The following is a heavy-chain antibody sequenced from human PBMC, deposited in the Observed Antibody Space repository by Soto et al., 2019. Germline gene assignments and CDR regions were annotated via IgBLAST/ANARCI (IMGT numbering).Heavy chain of an antibody. CDR2: FDPEDGET. CDR3: ATSPPLRSYYDSSGLAV. J-gene: IGHJ4*02. D-gene: IGHD3-22*01. V-gene: IGHV1-24*01. CDR1: GYTLTELS. Sequence: GASVKVSCKVSGYTLTELSMHWVRQAPGKGLEWMGGFDPEDGETIYAQKFQGRVTMTEDTSTDTAYMELSSLRSEDTAVYYCATSPPLRSYYDSSGLAVWGQGTLVTVSS.